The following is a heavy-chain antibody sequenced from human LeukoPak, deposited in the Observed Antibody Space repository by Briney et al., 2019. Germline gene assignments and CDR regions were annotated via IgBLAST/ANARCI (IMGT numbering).Heavy chain of an antibody. CDR1: GFTFSSYG. V-gene: IGHV3-30*02. CDR3: AKDLTVIAVAGEIDY. D-gene: IGHD6-19*01. J-gene: IGHJ4*02. Sequence: PGGSLRLSCAASGFTFSSYGMHWVRQAPGKGLEWVAFIRYDGSNKYYAGSVKGRFTISRDNSKNTLYLQMNSLRAEDTAAYYCAKDLTVIAVAGEIDYWGQGTLVTVSS. CDR2: IRYDGSNK.